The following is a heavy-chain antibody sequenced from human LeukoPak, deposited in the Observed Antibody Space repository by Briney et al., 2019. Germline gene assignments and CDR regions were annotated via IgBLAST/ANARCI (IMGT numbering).Heavy chain of an antibody. Sequence: GGSLRLSCVVSGFTFSSYSMIWVRQAPGKGLQWVANMKKDGSETKYVESVKGRFTISRGNAKNSLYLQMNSLRAEDTAVYYCGRHRSGSGTYFIDYWGQGTLVTVSS. CDR2: MKKDGSET. CDR3: GRHRSGSGTYFIDY. V-gene: IGHV3-7*01. J-gene: IGHJ4*02. D-gene: IGHD3-10*01. CDR1: GFTFSSYS.